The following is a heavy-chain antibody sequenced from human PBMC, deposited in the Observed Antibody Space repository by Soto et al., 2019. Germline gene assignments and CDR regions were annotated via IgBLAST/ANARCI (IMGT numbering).Heavy chain of an antibody. Sequence: LSLTCTVSGGSISSGDYYLSWIRQPPGKGLEWIGYIYYSGSTCYNPSLKSRVTISEDTSKNQFSLKLSSVTAADTAVYYCATGGYYYYYYGMDVWGQGTTVTVSS. CDR1: GGSISSGDYY. V-gene: IGHV4-30-4*01. CDR3: ATGGYYYYYYGMDV. J-gene: IGHJ6*02. CDR2: IYYSGST. D-gene: IGHD3-16*01.